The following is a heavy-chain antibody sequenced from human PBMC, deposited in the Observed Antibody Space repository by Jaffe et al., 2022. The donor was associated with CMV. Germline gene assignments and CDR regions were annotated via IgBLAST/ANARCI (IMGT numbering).Heavy chain of an antibody. V-gene: IGHV4-34*01. CDR2: IYDSGST. CDR1: GGSLNGYY. J-gene: IGHJ4*02. D-gene: IGHD3-9*01. CDR3: ARSGRYFDWLT. Sequence: QVQVRQWGAGLLQPSETLSLTCAVYGGSLNGYYWSWIRQPPGKGLEWIGEIYDSGSTNYNPSLTSRVTMSIDTSRNQVSLKLTSVTAADTAVYYCARSGRYFDWLTGGQGTLVSVSS.